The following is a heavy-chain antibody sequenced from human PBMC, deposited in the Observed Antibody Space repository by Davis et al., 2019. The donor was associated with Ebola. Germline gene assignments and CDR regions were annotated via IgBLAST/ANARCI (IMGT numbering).Heavy chain of an antibody. CDR2: IYHSGST. CDR3: ARGKPFGSSFWFDP. J-gene: IGHJ5*02. D-gene: IGHD6-13*01. V-gene: IGHV4-30-2*01. Sequence: MPSETLSLTCAVPGGSISSGGYSWSCIRQPPGKGLEWIGYIYHSGSTYYNPSLKSRITNTVDRSKNQFSLKLSSVTAADTAVYYCARGKPFGSSFWFDPWGQGTLVTVSS. CDR1: GGSISSGGYS.